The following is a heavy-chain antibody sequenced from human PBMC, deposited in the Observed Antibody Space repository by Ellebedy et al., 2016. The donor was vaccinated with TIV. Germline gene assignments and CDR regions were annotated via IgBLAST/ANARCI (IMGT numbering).Heavy chain of an antibody. D-gene: IGHD1-14*01. J-gene: IGHJ4*02. V-gene: IGHV3-30*18. Sequence: GGSLRLSXAASGFTFSNYGMFWVRQAPGKGLEWLAVISNDGINKFYADSVKGRFTVSRDNSKNMVFLQMNSLRAEDTAVFYCAKGFERANRYFDYWGQGALVIVSS. CDR3: AKGFERANRYFDY. CDR2: ISNDGINK. CDR1: GFTFSNYG.